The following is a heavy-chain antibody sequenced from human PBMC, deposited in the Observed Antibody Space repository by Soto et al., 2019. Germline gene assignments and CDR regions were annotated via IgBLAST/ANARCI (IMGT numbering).Heavy chain of an antibody. D-gene: IGHD3-3*01. V-gene: IGHV1-18*01. CDR1: GYTFTSYG. CDR2: ISAYNGNT. CDR3: ARAHYDFWSGYGTKFDP. J-gene: IGHJ5*02. Sequence: VASVKVSCKASGYTFTSYGISWVRQAPGQGLEWMGWISAYNGNTNYAQKLQGRVTMTTDTSTSTAYMELRSLRSDDTAVYYCARAHYDFWSGYGTKFDPWGQGTLGTVSP.